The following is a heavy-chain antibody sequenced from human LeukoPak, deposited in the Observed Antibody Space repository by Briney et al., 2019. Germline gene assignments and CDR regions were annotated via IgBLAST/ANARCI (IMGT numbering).Heavy chain of an antibody. Sequence: PGGSLRLSCAASGFTFSRFAMSWVRQAPGKGLEWVSGISGSGDSTYYADSAKGRFTISRDNSKNTLYLQMNSLRAEDTAVYYCAKDQGSGSFYFDYWGQGTLVTVSS. CDR1: GFTFSRFA. D-gene: IGHD1-26*01. V-gene: IGHV3-23*01. CDR3: AKDQGSGSFYFDY. CDR2: ISGSGDST. J-gene: IGHJ4*02.